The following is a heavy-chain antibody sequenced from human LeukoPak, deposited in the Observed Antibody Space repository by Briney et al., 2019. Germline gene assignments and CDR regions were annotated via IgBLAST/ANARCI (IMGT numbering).Heavy chain of an antibody. V-gene: IGHV3-66*01. CDR1: GFTVSSTY. CDR3: ARGRPAHYFDS. CDR2: VYSGGYT. D-gene: IGHD6-6*01. J-gene: IGHJ4*02. Sequence: GGSLRLSCAASGFTVSSTYLTWVRQAPGKGLEWLSVVYSGGYTYYADSVKGRFFISRDISENMVYLQMNSLSVEDTAVYFCARGRPAHYFDSWGPGTLVTVS.